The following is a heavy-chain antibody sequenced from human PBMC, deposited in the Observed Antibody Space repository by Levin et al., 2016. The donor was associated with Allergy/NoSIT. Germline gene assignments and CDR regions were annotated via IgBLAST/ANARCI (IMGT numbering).Heavy chain of an antibody. J-gene: IGHJ4*02. V-gene: IGHV3-7*01. CDR3: VRITDRGDFVN. CDR2: IKKDGSDT. Sequence: WIRQPPGKGLEWVASIKKDGSDTHYVDSVKGRFTLSRDNAKNSLYLQMNSLRGEDSAVYYCVRITDRGDFVNWGQGTLVTRLL. D-gene: IGHD4-17*01.